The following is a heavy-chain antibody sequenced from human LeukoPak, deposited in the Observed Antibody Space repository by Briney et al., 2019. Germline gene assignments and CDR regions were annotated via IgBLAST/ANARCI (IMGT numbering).Heavy chain of an antibody. CDR3: ARENVLLWFGENYYYGMDV. CDR1: GGSISSSSYY. CDR2: IYYSGST. Sequence: SSETLSLTCTVSGGSISSSSYYWGWIRQPPGKGLEWIGSIYYSGSTYYNPSLKSRVTISVDTSKNQFSLKLSSVTAADTAVYYCARENVLLWFGENYYYGMDVWGQGTTVTVSS. V-gene: IGHV4-39*07. D-gene: IGHD3-10*01. J-gene: IGHJ6*02.